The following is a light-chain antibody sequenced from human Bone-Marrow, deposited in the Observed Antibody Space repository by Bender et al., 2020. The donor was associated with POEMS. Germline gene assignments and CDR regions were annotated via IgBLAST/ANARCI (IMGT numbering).Light chain of an antibody. CDR1: SSNFGNNA. Sequence: SGTSSNFGNNAANWYQHVPGTAPKLLIYSNNQRPSGVPDRFSPSTSGTSASLAISGLHSDDEADYYCSSWDDSLNGWVFGGGTKLTVL. CDR2: SNN. J-gene: IGLJ3*02. V-gene: IGLV1-44*01. CDR3: SSWDDSLNGWV.